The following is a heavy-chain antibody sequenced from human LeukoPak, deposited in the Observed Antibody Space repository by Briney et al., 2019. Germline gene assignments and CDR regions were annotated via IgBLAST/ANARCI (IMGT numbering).Heavy chain of an antibody. CDR2: INQDGSGK. CDR3: GRDMDV. J-gene: IGHJ6*02. CDR1: GFTFSNYW. Sequence: GSLRLSCAVSGFTFSNYWMSWVRQAPGKGLEWVANINQDGSGKHYVDSVKGRFTISRDNAKNSLYLQMNSLRAEDTAVYYCGRDMDVWGQGTTVTVSS. V-gene: IGHV3-7*01. D-gene: IGHD3-10*01.